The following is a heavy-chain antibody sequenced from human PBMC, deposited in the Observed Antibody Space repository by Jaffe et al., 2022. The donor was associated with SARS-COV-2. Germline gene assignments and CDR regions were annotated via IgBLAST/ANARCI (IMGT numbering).Heavy chain of an antibody. CDR3: ARINPDLGSSGLEGFDP. J-gene: IGHJ5*02. D-gene: IGHD3-22*01. CDR2: IFSNDEK. Sequence: QVTLKESGPVLVKPTETLTLTCTVSGFSLSNARMGVSWIRQPPGKALEWLAHIFSNDEKSYSTSLKSRLTISKDTSKSQVVLTMTNMDPVDTATYYCARINPDLGSSGLEGFDPWGQGTLVTVSS. CDR1: GFSLSNARMG. V-gene: IGHV2-26*01.